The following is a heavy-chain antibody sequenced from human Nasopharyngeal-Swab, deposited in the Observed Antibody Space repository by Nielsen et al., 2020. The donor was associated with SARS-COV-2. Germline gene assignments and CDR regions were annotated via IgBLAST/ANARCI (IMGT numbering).Heavy chain of an antibody. CDR2: IYYSGST. D-gene: IGHD3-3*01. CDR1: GGSISSYY. Sequence: SETLSLTCTVSGGSISSYYWGWIRQHPGKGLEWIGYIYYSGSTYYNPSLKSRVTISVDTSKNQFSLKLSSVTAADTAVYYCARVTRITIFGVVIDYYYYYMDVWGKGTTVTVSS. J-gene: IGHJ6*03. V-gene: IGHV4-59*06. CDR3: ARVTRITIFGVVIDYYYYYMDV.